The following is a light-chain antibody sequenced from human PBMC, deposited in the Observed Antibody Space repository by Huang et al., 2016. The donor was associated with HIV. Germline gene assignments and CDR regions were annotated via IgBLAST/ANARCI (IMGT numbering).Light chain of an antibody. Sequence: DIQMTQSPSSLSASVGDRVTISCRASQGIANHLAWYQLRPGKAPKLLIYAASALQSGVPSRFSGSGSGTEFALTISSLQPEDVATYFCQKYNSAPRTFGPGTKVEIK. CDR2: AAS. CDR1: QGIANH. J-gene: IGKJ3*01. CDR3: QKYNSAPRT. V-gene: IGKV1-27*01.